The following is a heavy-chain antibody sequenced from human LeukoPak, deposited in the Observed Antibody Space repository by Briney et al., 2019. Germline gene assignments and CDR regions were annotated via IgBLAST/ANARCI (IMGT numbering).Heavy chain of an antibody. D-gene: IGHD6-13*01. J-gene: IGHJ4*02. CDR2: ISSSGSTI. CDR3: APRIAAGNDY. Sequence: PGGSLRLSCAASGFTFSSYEMNWVRQAPGKGLEWASYISSSGSTIYYADSVKGRFTISRDNAKNSLYLQMNSLRAEDTAVYYCAPRIAAGNDYWGQGTLVTVSS. V-gene: IGHV3-48*03. CDR1: GFTFSSYE.